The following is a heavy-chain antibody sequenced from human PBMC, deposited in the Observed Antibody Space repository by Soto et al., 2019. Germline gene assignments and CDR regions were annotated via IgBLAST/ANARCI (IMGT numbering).Heavy chain of an antibody. CDR1: GGSFSGYY. Sequence: SETLSLTCAVYGGSFSGYYWSWIRQSPGKGLEWIGEINHSGSSISNPSLKSRVTISVDTSKNQFSLKLRSVTAADTAAYYCARGISLIVEVHRDAPDKYYFDSWRQGTLVTVSS. CDR3: ARGISLIVEVHRDAPDKYYFDS. D-gene: IGHD2-15*01. V-gene: IGHV4-34*01. CDR2: INHSGSS. J-gene: IGHJ4*02.